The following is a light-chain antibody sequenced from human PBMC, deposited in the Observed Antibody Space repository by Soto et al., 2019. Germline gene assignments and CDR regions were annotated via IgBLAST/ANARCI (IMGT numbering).Light chain of an antibody. Sequence: EIVLTQSPATLSLSPGEGATLSCGASQNVDNNYLAWYQQKPGLAPRLLIYDASSRATGIPDRFSGSGSGTDFTLTIRRLEPEDFSVYYCQQYGSSPSTFGQWTELEIK. CDR2: DAS. J-gene: IGKJ2*01. CDR3: QQYGSSPST. CDR1: QNVDNNY. V-gene: IGKV3D-20*01.